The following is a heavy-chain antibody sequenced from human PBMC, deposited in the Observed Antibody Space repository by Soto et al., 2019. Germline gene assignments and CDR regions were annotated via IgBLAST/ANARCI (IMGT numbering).Heavy chain of an antibody. J-gene: IGHJ4*02. Sequence: QVQLQESGPGLVKPLETLSLTCNVSGVSFNSYYWSWIRQPPGKGLEWVGYINYFGATEYNPSLNSRVTISSDTSKSHFSLRVTSVTASDTAVYYCARHSSAWYRPFDFWGQGFLVTVSS. CDR3: ARHSSAWYRPFDF. D-gene: IGHD6-19*01. CDR1: GVSFNSYY. V-gene: IGHV4-59*01. CDR2: INYFGAT.